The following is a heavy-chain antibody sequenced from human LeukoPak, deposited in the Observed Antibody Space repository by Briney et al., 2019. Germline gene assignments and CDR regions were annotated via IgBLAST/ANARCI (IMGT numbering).Heavy chain of an antibody. V-gene: IGHV3-23*01. CDR3: AKDVGWLRFGE. D-gene: IGHD3-10*01. Sequence: GGTLRLSCAASGFTFSNNGMNWVRQAPGKGLEWVSGISPSGDIKYYADSVKGRFTISRDNSKNTLYLEVIILTAEDTAFYYCAKDVGWLRFGEWGQGTLVTVSS. CDR1: GFTFSNNG. CDR2: ISPSGDIK. J-gene: IGHJ4*02.